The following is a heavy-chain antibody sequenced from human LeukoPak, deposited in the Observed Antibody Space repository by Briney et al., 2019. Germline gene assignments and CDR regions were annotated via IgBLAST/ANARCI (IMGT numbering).Heavy chain of an antibody. J-gene: IGHJ4*02. D-gene: IGHD2-15*01. V-gene: IGHV3-21*01. CDR2: ISSSSSYI. CDR1: GFTFSSYS. CDR3: ARDSSEKGGCFDY. Sequence: GGSLRLSCAASGFTFSSYSMNWVRQAPGKGLEWVSSISSSSSYIYYADSVKGRFTISRDNAKNSLYLQMNSLRAEDTAVYYCARDSSEKGGCFDYWGQGTLVTVSS.